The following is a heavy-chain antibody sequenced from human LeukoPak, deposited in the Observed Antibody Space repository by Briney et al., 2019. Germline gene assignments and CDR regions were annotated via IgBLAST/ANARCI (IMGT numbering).Heavy chain of an antibody. CDR2: IYHSGYS. CDR3: ARDVGLVPTGPDFDY. CDR1: GYSISSGYY. V-gene: IGHV4-38-2*02. Sequence: SETLSLTCNVSGYSISSGYYWSWIRQSPGKGLEWIGGIYHSGYSFYNPSLKSRVTISVDTSKNQFSLNLNSMTAADTAVYYCARDVGLVPTGPDFDYWGQGTLVTVSS. J-gene: IGHJ4*02. D-gene: IGHD1-14*01.